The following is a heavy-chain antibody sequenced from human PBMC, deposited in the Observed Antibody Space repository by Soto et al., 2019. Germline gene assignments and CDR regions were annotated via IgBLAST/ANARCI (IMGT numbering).Heavy chain of an antibody. D-gene: IGHD3-16*01. CDR1: GGTFSSYA. Sequence: QVQLVQSGAEVKKPGSSVKVSCKASGGTFSSYAISWVRQAPGQGLEWMGGIIPIFGTANYAQKFQGRVTITADESTSTACMGLSSLRSEDTAVYYCARDRYGGRTGWFDPWGQGTLVTVSS. J-gene: IGHJ5*02. CDR3: ARDRYGGRTGWFDP. V-gene: IGHV1-69*01. CDR2: IIPIFGTA.